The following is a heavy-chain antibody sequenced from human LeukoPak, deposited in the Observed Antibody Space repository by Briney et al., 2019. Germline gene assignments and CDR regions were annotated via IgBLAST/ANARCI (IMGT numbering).Heavy chain of an antibody. CDR1: GGTFSSYA. V-gene: IGHV1-69*06. CDR2: IIPIFGTA. CDR3: ARVWVGYCSGGSCYARFDY. Sequence: ASVKVSCKASGGTFSSYAISWVRQAPGQGLEWMGGIIPIFGTANYAQKFQGRVTITADKSTSTAYMELSSLRSEDTAVYYCARVWVGYCSGGSCYARFDYWGQGTLVTVSS. J-gene: IGHJ4*02. D-gene: IGHD2-15*01.